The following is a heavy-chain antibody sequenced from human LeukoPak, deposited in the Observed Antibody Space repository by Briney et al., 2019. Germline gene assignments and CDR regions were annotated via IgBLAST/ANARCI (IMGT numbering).Heavy chain of an antibody. D-gene: IGHD5-18*01. J-gene: IGHJ4*02. CDR2: IYYSGST. V-gene: IGHV4-31*03. CDR1: GGSISSGGYY. Sequence: PSETLSLTCTVSGGSISSGGYYWGWIRQHPGKGLEWIGYIYYSGSTYYNPSLKSRVTISVDTSKNQFSLKLSSVTAADTAVYYCARDGYSYGEAFDYWGQGTLVTVSS. CDR3: ARDGYSYGEAFDY.